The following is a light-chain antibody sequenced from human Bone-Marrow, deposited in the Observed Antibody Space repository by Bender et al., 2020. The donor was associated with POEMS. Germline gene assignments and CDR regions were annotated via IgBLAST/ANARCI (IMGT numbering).Light chain of an antibody. CDR1: SLRSCY. CDR2: GKN. CDR3: QVWDSNTYV. Sequence: SSELTQDPAVSVALGQTVRITCQGDSLRSCYASWYQQKPGQAPVVVVFGKNNRPSGIPDRFSGSTSGNTASLTITGAQAEDEADYYCQVWDSNTYVFGRGTKVTVL. V-gene: IGLV3-19*01. J-gene: IGLJ1*01.